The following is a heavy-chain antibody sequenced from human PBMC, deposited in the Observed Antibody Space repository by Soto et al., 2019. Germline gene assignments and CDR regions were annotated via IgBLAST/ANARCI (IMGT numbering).Heavy chain of an antibody. V-gene: IGHV3-21*01. D-gene: IGHD2-15*01. Sequence: EVQLVESGGGLVKPGGSLRLPCAASGFTFSRYSMNWVRQAPGKGLEWVSSISSSSSYIYYADSVKGRFTISRDNDKNSLYLQMNSLRAEDTAVYYCAGDPVYCSGGSCYHNFDYWGQGTLVTVSS. CDR1: GFTFSRYS. CDR2: ISSSSSYI. CDR3: AGDPVYCSGGSCYHNFDY. J-gene: IGHJ4*02.